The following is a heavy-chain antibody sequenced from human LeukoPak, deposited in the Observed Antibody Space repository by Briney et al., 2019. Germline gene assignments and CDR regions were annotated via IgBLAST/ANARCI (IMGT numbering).Heavy chain of an antibody. J-gene: IGHJ4*02. CDR3: AAVGRAARPGH. D-gene: IGHD6-6*01. CDR2: ISSSGSTI. CDR1: GFTFSSYE. V-gene: IGHV3-48*03. Sequence: AGGSLRLSCAASGFTFSSYEMNWVRQAPGKGLEWVSYISSSGSTIYYADSVKGRFTISRDNAKNSLYLQMNSLRAEDTAVYYCAAVGRAARPGHWGRGTLVTVSS.